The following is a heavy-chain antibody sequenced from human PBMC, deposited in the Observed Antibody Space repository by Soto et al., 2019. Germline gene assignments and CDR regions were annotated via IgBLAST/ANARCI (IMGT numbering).Heavy chain of an antibody. CDR2: INPNSGGT. D-gene: IGHD3-10*01. J-gene: IGHJ5*02. CDR3: ARDHTLRWLGEPSDGSSFET. Sequence: ASVKVSCKASGYTFTGYYMHWVRQAPGQGLEWMGWINPNSGGTNYAQKFQGRVTMTRDTSISTAYMELSRLRSDDTAVYYCARDHTLRWLGEPSDGSSFETWGKGTMVTVSS. CDR1: GYTFTGYY. V-gene: IGHV1-2*02.